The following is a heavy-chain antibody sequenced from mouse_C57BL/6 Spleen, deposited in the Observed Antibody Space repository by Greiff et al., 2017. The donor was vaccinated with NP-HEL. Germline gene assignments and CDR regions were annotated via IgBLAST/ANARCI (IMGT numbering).Heavy chain of an antibody. V-gene: IGHV1-37*01. CDR1: GYSFTGYF. CDR3: ARGDYGSSYYYAMDY. Sequence: EVKLMESGPELVKPGASVKISCKASGYSFTGYFMNWVKQSHGKSLEWIGRINPYNGDTFYNQKFKGKATLTVDKSSSTAHMELLSLTSEDFAVYYCARGDYGSSYYYAMDYWGQGTSVTVSS. CDR2: INPYNGDT. J-gene: IGHJ4*01. D-gene: IGHD1-1*01.